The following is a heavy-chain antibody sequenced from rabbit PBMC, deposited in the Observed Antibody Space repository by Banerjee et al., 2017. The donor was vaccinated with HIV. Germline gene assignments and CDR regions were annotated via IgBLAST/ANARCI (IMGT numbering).Heavy chain of an antibody. CDR1: GFSFSSSYW. D-gene: IGHD6-1*01. Sequence: QSLEESGGDLVKPGASLTLTCTASGFSFSSSYWICWVRQAPGKGLELIACIYTGDGTTVYASWAKGRFTISKTSSTTVTLQMTSPTDADTATYFCARGAYAAAFDPWGPGTLVTVS. J-gene: IGHJ2*01. CDR2: IYTGDGTT. V-gene: IGHV1S40*01. CDR3: ARGAYAAAFDP.